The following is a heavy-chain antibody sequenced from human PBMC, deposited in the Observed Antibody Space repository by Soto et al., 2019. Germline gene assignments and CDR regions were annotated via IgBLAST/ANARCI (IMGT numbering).Heavy chain of an antibody. CDR1: GYTFAANY. CDR3: ARWTSRGCYDS. Sequence: QVQLVQSGSEVKKPGASVRVSCRTSGYTFAANYIHWVRQAPGKGLEWMGWVNPKSDETKFSQKFQVRVALTKETTSNTVHLSVANLRSEDTAVYYCARWTSRGCYDSWGQGTLITASS. D-gene: IGHD3-16*01. V-gene: IGHV1-2*02. CDR2: VNPKSDET. J-gene: IGHJ4*02.